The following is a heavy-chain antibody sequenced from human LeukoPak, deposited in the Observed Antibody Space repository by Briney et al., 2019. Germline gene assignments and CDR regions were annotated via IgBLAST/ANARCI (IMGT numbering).Heavy chain of an antibody. CDR3: ARPSGN. V-gene: IGHV1-69*13. J-gene: IGHJ4*02. D-gene: IGHD3-10*01. CDR2: IIIIFGTA. CDR1: GYTFTCYG. Sequence: GAAVKVSCKASGYTFTCYGISWVRQAPGQGHELMGGIIIIFGTANYAQKYQGRVTITADESTSTDYMELSRLRSEDTAVYYCARPSGNWGQGTLVTVSS.